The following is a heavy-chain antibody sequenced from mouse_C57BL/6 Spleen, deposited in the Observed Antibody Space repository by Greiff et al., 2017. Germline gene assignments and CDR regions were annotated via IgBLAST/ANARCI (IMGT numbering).Heavy chain of an antibody. CDR1: GYTFTSYD. D-gene: IGHD3-2*02. CDR2: IYPRDGST. Sequence: VQGVESGPELVKPGASVKLSCKASGYTFTSYDINWVKQRPGQGLEWIGWIYPRDGSTKYNEKFKGKATLTVDTSSSTAYMELHSLTSEDSAVYFCARVGSSSGPSMDYWGQGTSVTVSS. J-gene: IGHJ4*01. CDR3: ARVGSSSGPSMDY. V-gene: IGHV1-85*01.